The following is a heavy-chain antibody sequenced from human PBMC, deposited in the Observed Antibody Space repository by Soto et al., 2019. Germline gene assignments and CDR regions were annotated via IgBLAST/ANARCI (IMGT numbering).Heavy chain of an antibody. Sequence: SETLSLTCTVSGDSINTRGYYWSWIRQLPGKGLEWIGYIYYTGTTFFNPSLKGRVTISVDTSENQFSLRMFSVTAADTAVYYCARVPFAYYDSGVYYQFNWFDPWGQGTRVTVSS. CDR1: GDSINTRGYY. J-gene: IGHJ5*02. V-gene: IGHV4-31*03. D-gene: IGHD3-22*01. CDR3: ARVPFAYYDSGVYYQFNWFDP. CDR2: IYYTGTT.